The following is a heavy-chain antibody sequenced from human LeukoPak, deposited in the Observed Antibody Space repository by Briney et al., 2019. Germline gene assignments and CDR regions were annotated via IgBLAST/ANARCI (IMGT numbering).Heavy chain of an antibody. V-gene: IGHV4-59*01. CDR1: RGSISGYY. Sequence: SETLSLTCTVSRGSISGYYWSWVRQPPGKGLEWIGYSHSSGSTSYNPSLNSRVTISVDTSKNQFSLNLRSVTAADTAVYYCARYCGGGDCYSRAFDYWGQGTLVTVSS. J-gene: IGHJ4*02. CDR3: ARYCGGGDCYSRAFDY. D-gene: IGHD2-15*01. CDR2: SHSSGST.